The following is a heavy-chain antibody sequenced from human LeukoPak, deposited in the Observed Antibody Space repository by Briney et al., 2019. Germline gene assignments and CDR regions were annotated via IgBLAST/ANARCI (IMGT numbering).Heavy chain of an antibody. CDR1: GFAFNTHW. J-gene: IGHJ4*02. Sequence: GGSLRLSCAASGFAFNTHWMHWVRQAPGKGLVWVSRIKSDGSDTTYTDSVKGRFTISRDNAKNTLYLQMNSLSAEDTAMYFCARDRGYTFDYWGQGTLVTVSS. D-gene: IGHD3-22*01. CDR2: IKSDGSDT. V-gene: IGHV3-74*01. CDR3: ARDRGYTFDY.